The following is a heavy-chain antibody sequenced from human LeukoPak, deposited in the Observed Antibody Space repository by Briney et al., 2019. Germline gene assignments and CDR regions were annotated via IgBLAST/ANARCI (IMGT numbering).Heavy chain of an antibody. V-gene: IGHV1-2*02. D-gene: IGHD1-26*01. CDR3: ATAPPEWELPAPIFDY. Sequence: ASVKVSCKASGYTFTGYYMHWVRQAPGQGLEWMGWINPNSGGTNYAQKFQGRVTMTRDTSTDTAYMELSSLRSEDTAVYYCATAPPEWELPAPIFDYWGQGTLVTVSS. CDR2: INPNSGGT. J-gene: IGHJ4*02. CDR1: GYTFTGYY.